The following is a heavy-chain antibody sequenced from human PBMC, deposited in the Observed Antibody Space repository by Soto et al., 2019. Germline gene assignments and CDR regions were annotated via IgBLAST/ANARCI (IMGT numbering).Heavy chain of an antibody. D-gene: IGHD2-21*01. CDR3: ARIVFP. CDR1: GGSIRSGGYY. J-gene: IGHJ5*02. V-gene: IGHV4-31*03. Sequence: QVQLQESGPGLVKPSQTLSLPCTVSGGSIRSGGYYWSWLRPHPGKGLELIGYIYYIGSTYYNPSLNSRLTISVDTSKNTFSLKLSSVTAADTAVYYCARIVFPCGQGTLVTVAS. CDR2: IYYIGST.